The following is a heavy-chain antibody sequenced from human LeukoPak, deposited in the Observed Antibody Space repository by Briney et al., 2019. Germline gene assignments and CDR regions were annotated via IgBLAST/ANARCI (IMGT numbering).Heavy chain of an antibody. CDR2: ISSSSSTI. D-gene: IGHD3-10*01. CDR3: ATGGGPGWFGAGSFDY. J-gene: IGHJ4*02. V-gene: IGHV3-48*03. Sequence: GGSLRLSCAASGFTFRSYEMNWVRQAPGKGLEWVSYISSSSSTIYYSDSLKGRFTISRDNAKNSLYLQMNSLRAEDTAVYYCATGGGPGWFGAGSFDYWGQGTLVTVSS. CDR1: GFTFRSYE.